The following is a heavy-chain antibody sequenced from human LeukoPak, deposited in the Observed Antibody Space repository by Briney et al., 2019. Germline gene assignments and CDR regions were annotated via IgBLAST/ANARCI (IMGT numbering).Heavy chain of an antibody. Sequence: GGSLRLSCAASGFTFSSYAMHWVRQAPGKGLEWVAVISYDGSNKYYADSVKGRFTISRDNSKNTLYLQMNSLRAEDTAVYYCAKSSLGPQGAFDIWGQGTMVTVSS. V-gene: IGHV3-30-3*02. J-gene: IGHJ3*02. CDR3: AKSSLGPQGAFDI. D-gene: IGHD2-2*01. CDR2: ISYDGSNK. CDR1: GFTFSSYA.